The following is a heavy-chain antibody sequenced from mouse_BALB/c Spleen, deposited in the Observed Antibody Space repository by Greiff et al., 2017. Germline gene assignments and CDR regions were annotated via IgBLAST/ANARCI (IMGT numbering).Heavy chain of an antibody. CDR2: ISSGSSTI. Sequence: EVQRVESGGGLVQPGGSRKLSCAASGFTFNSFGMHWVRQAPEKGLEWVAYISSGSSTIYYADTVKGRFTISRDNPKNTLFLQMTSLRSEDTAMYYCARANLYYFDYWGQGTTLTVSS. J-gene: IGHJ2*01. CDR1: GFTFNSFG. CDR3: ARANLYYFDY. V-gene: IGHV5-17*02.